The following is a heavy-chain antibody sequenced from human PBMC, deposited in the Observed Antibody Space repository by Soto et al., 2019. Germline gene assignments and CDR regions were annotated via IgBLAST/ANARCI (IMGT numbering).Heavy chain of an antibody. J-gene: IGHJ6*03. V-gene: IGHV3-30*18. D-gene: IGHD5-12*01. CDR2: ISYDGSNK. CDR3: AKDGSGYVDAVYYYYYMDV. Sequence: PGGSLRLSCAASGFTFSSYGMHWVRQAPGKGLEWVAVISYDGSNKYYADSVKGRFTISRDNSKNTLYLQMNSLRAEDTAVYYCAKDGSGYVDAVYYYYYMDVWGKGTTVTVSS. CDR1: GFTFSSYG.